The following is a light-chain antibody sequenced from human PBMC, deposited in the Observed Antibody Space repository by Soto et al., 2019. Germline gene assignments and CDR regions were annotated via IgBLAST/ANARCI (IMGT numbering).Light chain of an antibody. CDR3: QQYGTSPIT. CDR1: QSISDT. Sequence: EIVMTQSPATLSVSPGGRATLSCRASQSISDTLAWYQQKPGQAPRLLIHGASTRATGFPARFSGSGSGTDFTLTISRLEPEDFALYYCQQYGTSPITFGQGTRLEIK. J-gene: IGKJ5*01. V-gene: IGKV3-15*01. CDR2: GAS.